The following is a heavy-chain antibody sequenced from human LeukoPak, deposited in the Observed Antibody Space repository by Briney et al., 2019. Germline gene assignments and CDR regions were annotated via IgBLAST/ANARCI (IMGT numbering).Heavy chain of an antibody. D-gene: IGHD4-17*01. Sequence: PGGSLRLSCAASGFTFGDYGMSWVRQAPGKGLEWVSGLNWDGGTTGHADSVKGRFTISRDNAKNSLYLQMNSLRAKDTALYYCARAQTYGDYRLLLDYWGQGTLVTVSS. CDR1: GFTFGDYG. CDR3: ARAQTYGDYRLLLDY. CDR2: LNWDGGTT. J-gene: IGHJ4*02. V-gene: IGHV3-20*04.